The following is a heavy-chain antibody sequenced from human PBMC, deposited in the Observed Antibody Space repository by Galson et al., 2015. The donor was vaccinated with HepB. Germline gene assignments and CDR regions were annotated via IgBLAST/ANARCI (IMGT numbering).Heavy chain of an antibody. CDR3: AKDVSSSSVWYFDL. Sequence: SLRLSCAASGFIFSSYAMSWVRQAPGKGLEWVSGISGSAGYINSADSMKGRFTVSRDNSKNTLYLQMSNLRAEDTAVYYCAKDVSSSSVWYFDLWGRGTLVTVSS. CDR1: GFIFSSYA. CDR2: ISGSAGYI. V-gene: IGHV3-23*01. J-gene: IGHJ2*01. D-gene: IGHD6-6*01.